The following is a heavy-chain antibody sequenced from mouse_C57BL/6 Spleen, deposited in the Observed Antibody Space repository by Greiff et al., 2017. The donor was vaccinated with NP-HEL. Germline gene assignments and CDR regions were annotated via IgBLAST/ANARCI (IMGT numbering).Heavy chain of an antibody. J-gene: IGHJ4*01. D-gene: IGHD1-1*01. CDR2: INPNNGGT. Sequence: VQLQQSGPELVKPGASVKISCKASGYTFTDYYMNWVKQSHGKSLEWIGDINPNNGGTSYNQKFKGKATLTVDKSSSTAYMELRSLTSEDSAVYYCAREEYYYGSSYPRYYAMDYWGQGTSVTVSS. V-gene: IGHV1-26*01. CDR1: GYTFTDYY. CDR3: AREEYYYGSSYPRYYAMDY.